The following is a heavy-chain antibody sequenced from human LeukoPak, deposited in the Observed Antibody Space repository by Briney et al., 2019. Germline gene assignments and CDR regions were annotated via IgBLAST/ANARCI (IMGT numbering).Heavy chain of an antibody. CDR1: GGSISSYY. CDR2: IYYSGST. V-gene: IGHV4-59*08. CDR3: ARLFRYCTNGVCPANWFDP. J-gene: IGHJ5*02. Sequence: SETLSLPCTVSGGSISSYYWSWIRQPPGKGLEWIGYIYYSGSTNYNPSLKSRVTISVDTSKNQFSLKLSSVTAADTAVYYCARLFRYCTNGVCPANWFDPWGQGTLVTVSS. D-gene: IGHD2-8*01.